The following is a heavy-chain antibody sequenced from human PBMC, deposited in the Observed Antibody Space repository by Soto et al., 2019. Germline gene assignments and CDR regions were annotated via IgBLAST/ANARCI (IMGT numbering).Heavy chain of an antibody. CDR1: GYSFTSYW. CDR2: IYPGDSDT. D-gene: IGHD5-12*01. CDR3: ARLKRDGYNYSPLYY. J-gene: IGHJ4*02. V-gene: IGHV5-51*01. Sequence: PGESLKISWKGSGYSFTSYWIGWVRQMPGKGLEWMGIIYPGDSDTRYSPSFQGQVTISADKSISTAYLQWSSLKASDTAMYYCARLKRDGYNYSPLYYWGQGTLVTVSS.